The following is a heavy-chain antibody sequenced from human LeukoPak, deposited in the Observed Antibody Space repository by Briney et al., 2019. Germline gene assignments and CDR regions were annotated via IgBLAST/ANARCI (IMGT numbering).Heavy chain of an antibody. CDR2: IYFTGST. CDR3: ARVIPAAIPNWFDP. CDR1: GGSISSGDYY. V-gene: IGHV4-39*07. J-gene: IGHJ5*02. Sequence: SETLSPTCTVSGGSISSGDYYWAWIRQPPGKGLEWIGNIYFTGSTYYNPSLKSRVTISIDASKSQFSLKLTSVTAADTAVYYCARVIPAAIPNWFDPWGQGTLVTVSS. D-gene: IGHD2-2*01.